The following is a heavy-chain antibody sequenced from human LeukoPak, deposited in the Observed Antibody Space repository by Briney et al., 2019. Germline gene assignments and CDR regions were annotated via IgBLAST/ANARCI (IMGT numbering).Heavy chain of an antibody. CDR1: GFTFSSYA. CDR2: ISYDGSNK. CDR3: ARERVVAGHYNWFDP. Sequence: GGSLRLSCAASGFTFSSYAMHWVRQAPGKGLEWVAVISYDGSNKYYADSVKGRFTISRDNSKNTLYLQMNSLRAEDTAVYYCARERVVAGHYNWFDPSGQGTLVTVSS. J-gene: IGHJ5*02. V-gene: IGHV3-30*01. D-gene: IGHD6-19*01.